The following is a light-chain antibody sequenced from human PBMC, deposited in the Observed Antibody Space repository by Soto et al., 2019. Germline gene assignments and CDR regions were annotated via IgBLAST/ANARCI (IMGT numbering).Light chain of an antibody. CDR2: AAS. J-gene: IGKJ4*01. V-gene: IGKV1-9*01. CDR3: QQVNSYPLT. Sequence: IQLTQSPSSLSASVGDRVTITCRASQRIARYLAWYQQKPGKAPNVLIYAASTLQSGVPSRFSGSGSGTDFTLTISSLQPEDFATYYCQQVNSYPLTFGGGTKVEIK. CDR1: QRIARY.